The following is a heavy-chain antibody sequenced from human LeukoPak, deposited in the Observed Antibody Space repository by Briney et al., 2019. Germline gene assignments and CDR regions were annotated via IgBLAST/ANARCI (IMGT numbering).Heavy chain of an antibody. D-gene: IGHD3-9*01. V-gene: IGHV3-7*01. Sequence: AGGSLRLSCAASGFTFNNYWMTWVRQAPGKGLEWVANIKQDGREKYYVDSVKGRFTISRDNAKNSLYLQMNSLRAEDTAVYYCAKSGVLRYFDWSDPEYYFDYWGQGTLVTVSS. CDR2: IKQDGREK. J-gene: IGHJ4*02. CDR1: GFTFNNYW. CDR3: AKSGVLRYFDWSDPEYYFDY.